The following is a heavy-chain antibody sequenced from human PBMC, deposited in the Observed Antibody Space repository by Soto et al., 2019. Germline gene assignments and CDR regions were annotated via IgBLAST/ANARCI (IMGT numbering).Heavy chain of an antibody. J-gene: IGHJ3*02. CDR2: IAPHRDGT. D-gene: IGHD4-17*01. Sequence: ASVKVSCKASGYSFTDYYMHWIRQAPGQGLEWMGWIAPHRDGTEFAQKFQGRITLTGDTSTSTAYMELKGLTSADTAVYFCARGPYGDNAFAIWGKATVGTVSS. CDR1: GYSFTDYY. CDR3: ARGPYGDNAFAI. V-gene: IGHV1-2*02.